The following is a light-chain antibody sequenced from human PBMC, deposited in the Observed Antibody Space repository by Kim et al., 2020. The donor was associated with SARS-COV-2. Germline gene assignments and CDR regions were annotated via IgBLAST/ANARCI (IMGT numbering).Light chain of an antibody. CDR2: DVS. V-gene: IGLV2-14*04. Sequence: GQSITISCTGTSSDVGGYNYVSWYQQHPGKAPKLMIYDVSKRPLGVSNRFSGSKSGNTASLTISGLQAEDEADYYCSSYTTSSTWVFGGGTQLTVL. CDR1: SSDVGGYNY. J-gene: IGLJ3*02. CDR3: SSYTTSSTWV.